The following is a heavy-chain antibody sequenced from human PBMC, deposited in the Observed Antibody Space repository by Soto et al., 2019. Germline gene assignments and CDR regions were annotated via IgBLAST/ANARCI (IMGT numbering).Heavy chain of an antibody. J-gene: IGHJ3*02. V-gene: IGHV3-48*03. CDR3: VRDGYYYDSSGISGDAFDI. CDR2: ISRGGSPI. D-gene: IGHD3-22*01. Sequence: EGQLVESGGDLVQPGGSLRLSCAASGFTFSVYEMNWVRQAPGKGLEWVSFISRGGSPIYYADSVKGRFTISRDDAKSSLYLQRNSRRVEDTAVYFCVRDGYYYDSSGISGDAFDIWGQGTLVTVSS. CDR1: GFTFSVYE.